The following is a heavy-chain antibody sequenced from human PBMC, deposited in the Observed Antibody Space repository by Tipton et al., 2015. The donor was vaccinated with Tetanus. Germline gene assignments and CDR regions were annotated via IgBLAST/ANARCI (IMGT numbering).Heavy chain of an antibody. CDR3: ARTSGYLCSSY. D-gene: IGHD3-3*01. V-gene: IGHV4-59*01. J-gene: IGHJ1*01. CDR2: IDYFGTT. Sequence: TLSLTCTVSGGSISTYHWNWIRQFPRKGLEWIGYIDYFGTTKYNPSLKSRVAMSVDTSKNQLSLKLSSVTSADTAVYYCARTSGYLCSSYWGQGTLVTVSS. CDR1: GGSISTYH.